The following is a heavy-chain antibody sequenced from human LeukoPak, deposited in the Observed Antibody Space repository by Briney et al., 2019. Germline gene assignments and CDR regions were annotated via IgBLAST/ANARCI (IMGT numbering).Heavy chain of an antibody. V-gene: IGHV3-30*02. CDR2: IRYDGSNK. Sequence: GGSLRLSCAASGFTFSSYGMHWVRQAPGKGLEWVAFIRYDGSNKYYADSVKGRFTISRDNSKSTLYLQMNSLRAEDTAVYYCANYYGSGNHYYYYYMDVWGRRTTVTVSS. D-gene: IGHD3-10*01. CDR1: GFTFSSYG. CDR3: ANYYGSGNHYYYYYMDV. J-gene: IGHJ6*03.